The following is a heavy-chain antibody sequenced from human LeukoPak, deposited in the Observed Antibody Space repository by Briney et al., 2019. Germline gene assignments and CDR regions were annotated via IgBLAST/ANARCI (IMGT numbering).Heavy chain of an antibody. Sequence: SETLSLTCTVSGGSISSSSYYWGWIRQPPGKGLGWIGSIYYSGSTYYNPSLKSRVTISVDTSKNQFSLKLSSVTAADTAVYYCARGPDVVVPVTPTYYFDYWGQGTLVTVSS. V-gene: IGHV4-39*01. CDR1: GGSISSSSYY. CDR2: IYYSGST. CDR3: ARGPDVVVPVTPTYYFDY. J-gene: IGHJ4*02. D-gene: IGHD2-2*01.